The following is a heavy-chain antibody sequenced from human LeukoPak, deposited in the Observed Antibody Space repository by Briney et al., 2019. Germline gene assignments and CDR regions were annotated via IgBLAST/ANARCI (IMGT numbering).Heavy chain of an antibody. CDR3: VRDRGDYSGDPRYFDF. D-gene: IGHD4-4*01. Sequence: SQTLSLTCTVSGVSISSGNYYWTWIRQRPGKGLEWLGCLSSIGSTYYNPSLKSRLSISVGTSKNQFSLSLTSVTAADTALYYCVRDRGDYSGDPRYFDFWGQGIQVTASS. CDR1: GVSISSGNYY. J-gene: IGHJ4*02. CDR2: LSSIGST. V-gene: IGHV4-31*03.